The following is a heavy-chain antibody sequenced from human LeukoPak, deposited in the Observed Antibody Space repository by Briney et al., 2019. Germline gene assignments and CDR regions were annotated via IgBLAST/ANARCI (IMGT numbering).Heavy chain of an antibody. V-gene: IGHV3-30*18. D-gene: IGHD4-23*01. Sequence: AGGSLRLSCAASGFTFSSYGMHWVRQAPGKGLEWVAVISYDGSGTYYVDSVKGRFTISRDNSKNTVYLQMNDLRLDDTAVYYCAKELRTTVDDFDDWGQGTLVIVSS. CDR3: AKELRTTVDDFDD. J-gene: IGHJ4*02. CDR2: ISYDGSGT. CDR1: GFTFSSYG.